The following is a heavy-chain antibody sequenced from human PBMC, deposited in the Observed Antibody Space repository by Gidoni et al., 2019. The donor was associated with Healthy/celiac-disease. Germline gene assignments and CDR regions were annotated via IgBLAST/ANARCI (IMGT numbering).Heavy chain of an antibody. CDR3: ARCRDDYGDHRADY. D-gene: IGHD4-17*01. Sequence: QVQLQESGPGLVKPSQTLSLTCTLSGRSISSGGYYWSWIRQHPGKGLEWIGYIYYSGSTYYNPSLKSRVTISVDTSKNQFSLKLSSVTAADTAVYYCARCRDDYGDHRADYWGQGTLVTVSS. V-gene: IGHV4-31*03. J-gene: IGHJ4*02. CDR1: GRSISSGGYY. CDR2: IYYSGST.